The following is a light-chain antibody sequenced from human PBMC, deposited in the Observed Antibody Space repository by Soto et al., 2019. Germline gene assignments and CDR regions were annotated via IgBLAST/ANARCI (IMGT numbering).Light chain of an antibody. V-gene: IGKV1-27*01. CDR1: QDIGNF. J-gene: IGKJ4*01. CDR3: QKCKVAPFT. Sequence: DIQMTQSPSSLSAFVGDRVTITCRASQDIGNFLAWYQQKPGKVPKLLIYAASTLQSGVPSRFSGSGSGTEFTLTISSLQPEDVATYYCQKCKVAPFTFGGGTKVEIK. CDR2: AAS.